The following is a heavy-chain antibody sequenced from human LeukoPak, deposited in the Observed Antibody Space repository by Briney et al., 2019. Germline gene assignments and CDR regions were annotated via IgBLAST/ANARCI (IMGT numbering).Heavy chain of an antibody. CDR1: GGSISNSY. D-gene: IGHD3-3*01. Sequence: SETLSLTCTVSGGSISNSYCIWIRQPPGKGLEWIGYIHYSGGTNYNLSFKSRVTISVDTSKNQFSLKMSSVTAADTAVYYCARGEYHDFWSGREYWYFDLWGRGTLVTVSS. CDR3: ARGEYHDFWSGREYWYFDL. J-gene: IGHJ2*01. CDR2: IHYSGGT. V-gene: IGHV4-59*01.